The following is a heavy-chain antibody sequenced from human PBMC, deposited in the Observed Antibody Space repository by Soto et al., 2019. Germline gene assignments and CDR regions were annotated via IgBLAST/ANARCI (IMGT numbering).Heavy chain of an antibody. CDR3: VKLSYGDYFDY. CDR1: GFTFSSYG. J-gene: IGHJ4*02. Sequence: SLRLSCAASGFTFSSYGMHWVRQAPGKGLEWVAAILFDGSNKYYADSVEGRFTISRDNSKNTLYLQMNSLRAEDTAVYYCVKLSYGDYFDYWGRGTLVTVS. V-gene: IGHV3-30*18. CDR2: ILFDGSNK. D-gene: IGHD4-17*01.